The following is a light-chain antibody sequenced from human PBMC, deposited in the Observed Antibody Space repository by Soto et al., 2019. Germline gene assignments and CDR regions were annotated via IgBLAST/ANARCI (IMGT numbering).Light chain of an antibody. J-gene: IGLJ2*01. CDR3: ATWDDDVSGVV. CDR2: SHN. CDR1: SSNIGRNY. V-gene: IGLV1-47*02. Sequence: SVIPQTPSVSGTPGQTVTISCSGSSSNIGRNYVYWYQQLPGAAPKLLMYSHNIRPSGVPDRFSASTSGTSASLVISGLRSEDEADYHCATWDDDVSGVVFGGGTQLTVL.